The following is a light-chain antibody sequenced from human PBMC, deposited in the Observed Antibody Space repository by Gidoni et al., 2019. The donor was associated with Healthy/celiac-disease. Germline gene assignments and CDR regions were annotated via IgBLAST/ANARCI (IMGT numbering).Light chain of an antibody. CDR2: VAS. J-gene: IGKJ3*01. Sequence: EIVLTQSPGTLSLSPGERATLSCRASQSVSSSYLAWYQQKPGQAPRLLIYVASRRATGIPDRFSGSGSGTDFTLTISRLEPEDFAVYYCQQYGSSPGGFTFGPGTKVDIK. V-gene: IGKV3-20*01. CDR1: QSVSSSY. CDR3: QQYGSSPGGFT.